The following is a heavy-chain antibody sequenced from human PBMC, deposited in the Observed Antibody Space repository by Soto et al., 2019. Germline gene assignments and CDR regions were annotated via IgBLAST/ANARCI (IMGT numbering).Heavy chain of an antibody. CDR2: ISYDGSNK. V-gene: IGHV3-30-3*01. CDR3: ARGQRVVIGPAFDY. J-gene: IGHJ4*02. CDR1: GFTFSSYA. Sequence: GGSLRLSCAASGFTFSSYAMHWVRQAPGKGLEWVAVISYDGSNKYYADSVKGRFTISRDNSKNTLYLQMNSLRAEDTAVYYCARGQRVVIGPAFDYWGQGTLVTVSS. D-gene: IGHD3-22*01.